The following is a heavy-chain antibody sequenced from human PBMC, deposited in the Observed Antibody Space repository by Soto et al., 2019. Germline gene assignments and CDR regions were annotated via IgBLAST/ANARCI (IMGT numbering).Heavy chain of an antibody. V-gene: IGHV1-69*01. CDR2: IIPIFGTA. J-gene: IGHJ6*02. Sequence: QVQLVQSGAEVKKPGSSVKVSCKASGGTFSSYAISWVRQAPGQGLEWMGGIIPIFGTANYAQKFQGRVTITADESTSTAYMELSSLRSEVTAVYYCARAPSYCSGGSCYSDPDYYYGMDVWGQGTTVTVSS. CDR1: GGTFSSYA. CDR3: ARAPSYCSGGSCYSDPDYYYGMDV. D-gene: IGHD2-15*01.